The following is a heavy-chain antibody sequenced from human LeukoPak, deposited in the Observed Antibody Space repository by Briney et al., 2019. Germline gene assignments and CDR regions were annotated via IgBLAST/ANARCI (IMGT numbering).Heavy chain of an antibody. V-gene: IGHV1-46*01. CDR3: AGEAQREDYYGMDV. J-gene: IGHJ6*04. Sequence: ASVKVSCKASGYTFTRYYMHWVRQAPGQGLEWMGIINPSGGGTTYAQKFQGRVTMTRDTSTSTVYMELSSLRSEDTAVYYCAGEAQREDYYGMDVWGKGTTVTVSS. CDR1: GYTFTRYY. CDR2: INPSGGGT. D-gene: IGHD1-26*01.